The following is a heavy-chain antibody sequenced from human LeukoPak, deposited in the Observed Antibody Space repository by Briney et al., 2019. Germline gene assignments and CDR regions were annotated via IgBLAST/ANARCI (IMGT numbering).Heavy chain of an antibody. CDR2: IYYSGNT. CDR3: ARSHAFDWLSTDY. D-gene: IGHD3-9*01. CDR1: GGSISSSSYY. Sequence: PSETLSLTCTVSGGSISSSSYYWGWIRQPPGKGLEWIGSIYYSGNTYFNPSLKSRVTISVDMSKNQFSLKLSSVTAADMAVYYCARSHAFDWLSTDYWGQGTLVTVSS. J-gene: IGHJ4*02. V-gene: IGHV4-39*07.